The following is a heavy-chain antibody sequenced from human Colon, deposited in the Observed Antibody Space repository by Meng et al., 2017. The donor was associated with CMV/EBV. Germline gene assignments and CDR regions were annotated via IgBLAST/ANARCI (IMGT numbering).Heavy chain of an antibody. CDR2: FIPIFTAP. Sequence: SGGTFTNYDISWVRQAPGQGLEWLGGFIPIFTAPHYAQKMQGRLTISTDRSTTTAYMELTSLTSEDTAVYYCARGNCSGNTCDTYFDQWGQGTLVTVSS. CDR1: GGTFTNYD. CDR3: ARGNCSGNTCDTYFDQ. J-gene: IGHJ4*02. D-gene: IGHD2-8*02. V-gene: IGHV1-69*05.